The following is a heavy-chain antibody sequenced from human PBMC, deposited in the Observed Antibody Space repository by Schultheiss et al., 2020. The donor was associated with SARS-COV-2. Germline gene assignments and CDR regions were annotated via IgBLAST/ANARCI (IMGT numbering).Heavy chain of an antibody. CDR1: GGSFSGYY. D-gene: IGHD3-3*01. Sequence: SETLSLTCAVYGGSFSGYYWSWIRQPPGKGLEWIGSIYYSGSTNYNPSLKSRVTISVDTSKNQFSLKLSSVTAADTAVYYCARDGGITIFGRWHNWFDPWGQGTLVTVSS. CDR3: ARDGGITIFGRWHNWFDP. V-gene: IGHV4-34*11. CDR2: IYYSGST. J-gene: IGHJ5*02.